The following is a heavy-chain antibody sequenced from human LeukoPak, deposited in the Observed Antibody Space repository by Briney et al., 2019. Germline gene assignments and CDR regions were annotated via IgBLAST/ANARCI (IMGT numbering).Heavy chain of an antibody. Sequence: GGSLRLSCAVSGFTFSHYAMSWVRQASGKGLEWVSAIAISGNRYYSRSVKGRFTISRENGKNALYLQMNSLRAEDTALYYCARESSITSGTTGETFDFWGQGTTVTVSS. CDR1: GFTFSHYA. D-gene: IGHD1-1*01. V-gene: IGHV3-13*01. CDR2: IAISGNR. CDR3: ARESSITSGTTGETFDF. J-gene: IGHJ3*01.